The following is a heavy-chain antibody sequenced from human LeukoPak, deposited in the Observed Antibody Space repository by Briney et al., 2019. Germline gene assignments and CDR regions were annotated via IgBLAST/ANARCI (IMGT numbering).Heavy chain of an antibody. CDR3: ARDQSSGWSNLWYYFDY. Sequence: GSLRLSCAASGFTFSSYAMHWVRQAPGKGLEWVAVISYDGSNKYYADSVKGRFTISRDNSKNTLYLQMNSLRAEDTAVYYCARDQSSGWSNLWYYFDYWGQGTLVTVSS. V-gene: IGHV3-30-3*01. J-gene: IGHJ4*02. CDR1: GFTFSSYA. CDR2: ISYDGSNK. D-gene: IGHD6-19*01.